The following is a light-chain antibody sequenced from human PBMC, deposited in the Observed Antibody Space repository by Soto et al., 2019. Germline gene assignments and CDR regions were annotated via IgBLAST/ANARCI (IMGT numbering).Light chain of an antibody. CDR3: QQYGSSGT. Sequence: EIVLTQSPGTLSLSPGERATLSCRASQSVSNNYLAWYQQKPGQAPRLLIYDASKRATGIPARFSGSGSGTDFTLTISRLGPEDFAVYYCQQYGSSGTFGQGTKVDIK. CDR1: QSVSNNY. V-gene: IGKV3-20*01. J-gene: IGKJ1*01. CDR2: DAS.